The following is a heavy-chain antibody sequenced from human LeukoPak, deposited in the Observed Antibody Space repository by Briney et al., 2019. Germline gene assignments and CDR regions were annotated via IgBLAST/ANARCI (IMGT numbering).Heavy chain of an antibody. CDR1: GFSFSSFA. D-gene: IGHD6-19*01. CDR3: ARIGVAGANSDY. V-gene: IGHV3-23*01. Sequence: QAGGSLRLSCAASGFSFSSFAMTWVRQAPGKGLEWGSAISGGGVGTYYADSVKGRFTISRDNSKNTLHLQMNSLRADDTAVYYCARIGVAGANSDYWGQGTLVTVSS. J-gene: IGHJ4*02. CDR2: ISGGGVGT.